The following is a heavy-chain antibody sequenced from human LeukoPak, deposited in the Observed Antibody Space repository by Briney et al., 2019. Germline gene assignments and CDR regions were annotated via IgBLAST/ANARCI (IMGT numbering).Heavy chain of an antibody. D-gene: IGHD5-12*01. V-gene: IGHV3-21*01. Sequence: GGSLRLSCAASGFTFSSYSMNWVRQAPGKGLEWVSSISSSSSYIYYADSVKGRFTISRDNAKNSLYLQMNSLRAEDTAVYYGGRDWGVAKTFDYWGQGTLVTVSS. CDR1: GFTFSSYS. CDR3: GRDWGVAKTFDY. J-gene: IGHJ4*02. CDR2: ISSSSSYI.